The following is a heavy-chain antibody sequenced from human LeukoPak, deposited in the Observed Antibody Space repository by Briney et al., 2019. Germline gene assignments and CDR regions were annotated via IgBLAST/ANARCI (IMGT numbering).Heavy chain of an antibody. Sequence: GESLQISCKGFGSTFTGYWIGWVRQLPGKGLEWMGIIYPGDSDTRYSPSFQGQVTISADKSISTAYLQWSSLKASDTAMYYCARRAIVYHISADAFDIWGQGTVVTVSS. CDR2: IYPGDSDT. CDR3: ARRAIVYHISADAFDI. D-gene: IGHD3-9*01. J-gene: IGHJ3*02. CDR1: GSTFTGYW. V-gene: IGHV5-51*01.